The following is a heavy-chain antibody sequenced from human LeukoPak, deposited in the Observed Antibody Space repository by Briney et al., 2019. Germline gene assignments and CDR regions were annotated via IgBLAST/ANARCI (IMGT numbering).Heavy chain of an antibody. V-gene: IGHV3-23*01. J-gene: IGHJ4*02. Sequence: PGGSLRLSCAASGFTFSSYAMSWVRQAPGKGLEWVSATSGSGGNTYYADFVKGRFTISRDNSKSTLYLQMNSLRAEDTAVYYCARDETPTNGYDSYDFWGQGTLVTVST. CDR1: GFTFSSYA. CDR2: TSGSGGNT. D-gene: IGHD5-12*01. CDR3: ARDETPTNGYDSYDF.